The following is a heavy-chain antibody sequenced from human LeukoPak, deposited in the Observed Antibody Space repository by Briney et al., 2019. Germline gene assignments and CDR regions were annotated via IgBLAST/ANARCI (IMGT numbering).Heavy chain of an antibody. Sequence: PGGSLRLSCAASGFTFSSYEINWVRQAPGKGLEWISYISSSGSTMYYADSVKGRFTISRDNAKNSLYLQMNSLRDEDTAVYYCAKDSDYYHSSGYYYAYFQHWGQGTLVTVSS. V-gene: IGHV3-48*03. J-gene: IGHJ1*01. CDR3: AKDSDYYHSSGYYYAYFQH. CDR2: ISSSGSTM. D-gene: IGHD3-22*01. CDR1: GFTFSSYE.